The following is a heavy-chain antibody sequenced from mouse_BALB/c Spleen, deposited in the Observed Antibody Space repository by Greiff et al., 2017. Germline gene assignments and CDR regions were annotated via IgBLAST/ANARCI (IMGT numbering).Heavy chain of an antibody. CDR1: GYTFTDYY. V-gene: IGHV1-77*01. D-gene: IGHD2-1*01. CDR2: IYPGSGNT. CDR3: ARNGNSLDY. J-gene: IGHJ2*01. Sequence: QVQLQQSGAELARPGASVKLSCKASGYTFTDYYINWVKQRTGQGLEWIGEIYPGSGNTYYNEKFKGKATLTADKSSSTAYMQLSSLTSEDSAVYFCARNGNSLDYWGQGTTLTVSS.